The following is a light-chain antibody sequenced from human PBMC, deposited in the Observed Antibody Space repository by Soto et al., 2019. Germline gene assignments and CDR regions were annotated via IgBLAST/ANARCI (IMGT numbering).Light chain of an antibody. Sequence: EKVMTQSPATLSVSPGERATLSCRASQNVKTRLAWYQQKPGQAPRLLIFDAFTMATGIPARFSGSASGTDFTLTISSLQSEDSAVYYCHQYDEWPLTFGGGTKVEIK. CDR3: HQYDEWPLT. CDR1: QNVKTR. V-gene: IGKV3-15*01. CDR2: DAF. J-gene: IGKJ4*01.